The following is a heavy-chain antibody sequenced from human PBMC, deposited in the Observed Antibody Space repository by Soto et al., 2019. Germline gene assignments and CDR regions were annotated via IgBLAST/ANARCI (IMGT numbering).Heavy chain of an antibody. Sequence: QVQLVESGGGVVQPGRSLRLSCAASGFTFSSYAMHWVRQAPGKGLEWVAVISYDGSNKYYADSVKGRFTISRDNSQKTLYLQMNSLRAEDTAVYYCARDRRWEQQRRVGNWFDPWGQGTLVTVSS. CDR3: ARDRRWEQQRRVGNWFDP. CDR1: GFTFSSYA. V-gene: IGHV3-30-3*01. D-gene: IGHD6-13*01. J-gene: IGHJ5*02. CDR2: ISYDGSNK.